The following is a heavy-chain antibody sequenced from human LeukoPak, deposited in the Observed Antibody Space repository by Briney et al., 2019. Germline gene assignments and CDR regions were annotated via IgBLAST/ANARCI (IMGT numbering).Heavy chain of an antibody. Sequence: SVKVSCKASGGTFSSYAISWVRQAPGQGLEWMGRIIPILGIANYAQKFQGRVTITADKSTSTAYMELSSLRSEDTAVYYCAKDGGNYYDSSGYYYGWHFDLWGRGTLVTVSS. V-gene: IGHV1-69*04. CDR3: AKDGGNYYDSSGYYYGWHFDL. CDR1: GGTFSSYA. J-gene: IGHJ2*01. CDR2: IIPILGIA. D-gene: IGHD3-22*01.